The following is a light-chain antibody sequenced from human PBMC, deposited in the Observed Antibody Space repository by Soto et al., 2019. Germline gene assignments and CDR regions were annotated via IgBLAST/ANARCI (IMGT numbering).Light chain of an antibody. V-gene: IGKV3-20*01. Sequence: EIVLTQSPGTLYLSPGETATLSCRASQSVSSTYVAWYQQKPGQAPRLLIYGAFSRASGTPDRFSGRGSGTDFTLTIRRLEPEDFAVYYCQHYGASPAWTFGQGTKVDIK. CDR2: GAF. CDR1: QSVSSTY. J-gene: IGKJ1*01. CDR3: QHYGASPAWT.